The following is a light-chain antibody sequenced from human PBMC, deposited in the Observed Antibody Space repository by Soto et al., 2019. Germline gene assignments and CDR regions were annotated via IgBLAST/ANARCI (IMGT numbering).Light chain of an antibody. J-gene: IGLJ2*01. Sequence: SSELTQPPSVSVSPGQTASITCSGDKLGDKYACWYQQKPGQSPVLVIYQDIKRPSGIPERFSGSNSGNTATLTISGTQAMDEADYYCQAWDSSTAVFGGGTKVTVL. CDR1: KLGDKY. CDR3: QAWDSSTAV. V-gene: IGLV3-1*01. CDR2: QDI.